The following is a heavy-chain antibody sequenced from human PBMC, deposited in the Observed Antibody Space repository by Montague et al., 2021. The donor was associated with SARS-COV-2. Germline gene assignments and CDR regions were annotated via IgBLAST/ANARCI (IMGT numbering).Heavy chain of an antibody. CDR1: GGSFSTYS. CDR3: ARLGDGVVPSPILGVGPCYSYYYMDV. D-gene: IGHD3-10*01. Sequence: SETLSLTCAVHGGSFSTYSWNWIRQPPGKGLEWIGEIHHGGSTNYNPSLKSRVTISADTSKNQFSLKPTSVAAADTAVYYCARLGDGVVPSPILGVGPCYSYYYMDVWGKGTTVTVSS. V-gene: IGHV4-34*01. CDR2: IHHGGST. J-gene: IGHJ6*03.